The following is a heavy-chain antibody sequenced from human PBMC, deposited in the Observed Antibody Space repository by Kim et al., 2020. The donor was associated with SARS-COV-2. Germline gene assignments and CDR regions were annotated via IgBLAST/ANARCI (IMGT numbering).Heavy chain of an antibody. J-gene: IGHJ4*02. D-gene: IGHD3-3*01. Sequence: GGSLRLSCAASGFTFTSYNMHWVRQAPGKGLEWVAIISYDGSKKYYADSVKGRFTISRDNSRNTLYLQVDSLRVEDMAVYWCARGFMGAVGVGSNFDYWGQGTRVTVSS. V-gene: IGHV3-30-3*01. CDR2: ISYDGSKK. CDR3: ARGFMGAVGVGSNFDY. CDR1: GFTFTSYN.